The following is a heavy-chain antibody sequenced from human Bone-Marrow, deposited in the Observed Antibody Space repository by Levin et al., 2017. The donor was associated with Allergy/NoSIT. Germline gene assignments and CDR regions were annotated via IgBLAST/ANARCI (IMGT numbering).Heavy chain of an antibody. Sequence: GESLKISCKASGYTFTGYYMHWVRQAPGQGLEWMGWINPNTGGTNYAQKFQGRVTMTRDTSTSTAYMELTSLTSDDTAVYYCADNSSSWHRSTGGALDYWGQGTLVTVSS. CDR3: ADNSSSWHRSTGGALDY. D-gene: IGHD6-13*01. J-gene: IGHJ4*02. V-gene: IGHV1-2*02. CDR2: INPNTGGT. CDR1: GYTFTGYY.